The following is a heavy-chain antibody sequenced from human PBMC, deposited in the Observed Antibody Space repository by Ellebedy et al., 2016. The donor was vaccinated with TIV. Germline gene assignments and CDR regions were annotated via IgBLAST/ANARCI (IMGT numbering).Heavy chain of an antibody. CDR2: INHSGST. CDR1: GGSFSGYY. CDR3: ATSQEGGLGY. D-gene: IGHD3-16*01. V-gene: IGHV4-34*01. J-gene: IGHJ4*02. Sequence: SETLSLXXAVYGGSFSGYYWSWIRQPPGKGLEWIGEINHSGSTNYNPSLKSRVTISVDTSKNQFSLKLSSVTAADTAVYYCATSQEGGLGYWGQGTLVTVSS.